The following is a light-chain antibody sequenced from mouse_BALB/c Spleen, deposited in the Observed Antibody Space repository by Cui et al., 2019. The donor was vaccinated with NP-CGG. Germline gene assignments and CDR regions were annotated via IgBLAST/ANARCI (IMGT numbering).Light chain of an antibody. CDR1: TGAVTTNNY. V-gene: IGLV1*01. CDR3: ALWYSNHWV. CDR2: GTN. J-gene: IGLJ1*01. Sequence: QAVVTLESALTTSPGKTVTLTCRSSTGAVTTNNYANWVQEKPDHLFTGLIGGTNNRAPGVPARFSGSLIGGKAALTITGAQTEDEAIYFCALWYSNHWVFGGGTKLTVL.